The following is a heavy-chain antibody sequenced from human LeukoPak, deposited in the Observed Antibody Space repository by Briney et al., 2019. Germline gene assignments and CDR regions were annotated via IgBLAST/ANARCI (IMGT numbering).Heavy chain of an antibody. CDR2: INADEDRA. CDR3: ARDLQDGVPTGY. CDR1: GFTFSDYW. D-gene: IGHD4-17*01. Sequence: GGSLRLSCAASGFTFSDYWMHWVRQAPGKGLVWVSHINADEDRAAYADSVKGRFTISRDNARNTLYLQMNSLRAEDAAVYYCARDLQDGVPTGYWGQGTLVIVS. V-gene: IGHV3-74*01. J-gene: IGHJ4*02.